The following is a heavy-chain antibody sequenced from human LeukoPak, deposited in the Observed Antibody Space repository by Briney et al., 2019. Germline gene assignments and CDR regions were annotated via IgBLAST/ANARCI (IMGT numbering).Heavy chain of an antibody. CDR1: GGSISSSSYY. J-gene: IGHJ6*02. CDR2: IYTSGST. D-gene: IGHD1-1*01. V-gene: IGHV4-61*05. CDR3: ARQQLDRPLYYYYGMDV. Sequence: PSETLSLTCTVSGGSISSSSYYWGWIRQPPGKGLEWIGRIYTSGSTNYNPSLKSRVTMSVDTSKNQFSLKLSSVTAADTAVYYCARQQLDRPLYYYYGMDVWGQGTTVTVSS.